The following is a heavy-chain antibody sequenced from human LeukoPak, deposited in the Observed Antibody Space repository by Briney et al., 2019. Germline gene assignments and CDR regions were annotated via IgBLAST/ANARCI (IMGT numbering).Heavy chain of an antibody. V-gene: IGHV5-51*01. CDR3: ARHPDCTRTSCYVDYYGIDV. D-gene: IGHD2-2*01. J-gene: IGHJ6*02. Sequence: GESLKISCKGSGYKFTTYWIGWVRQMPGEGLEWMGIINPGDSDTRYNPSFQGQVTISADNSISTAYLQWSSLKASDTAMYYCARHPDCTRTSCYVDYYGIDVWGQGTTVTVSS. CDR2: INPGDSDT. CDR1: GYKFTTYW.